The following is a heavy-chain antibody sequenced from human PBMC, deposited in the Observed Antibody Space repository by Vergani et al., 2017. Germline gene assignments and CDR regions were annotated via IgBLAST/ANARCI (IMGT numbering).Heavy chain of an antibody. CDR3: TTDPRYCGDGSCYWLRDHHYYGMDV. Sequence: EVQLVESGGGIVKPGGSLKLSCVASGFGFRTPWWTWFGRLPGKGLEWFGGIKRTFDLGTTDYAAAVKGRFTISRDDSKNTLFLQMNGLKTEDIGVYYCTTDPRYCGDGSCYWLRDHHYYGMDVWGQGTTVTVSS. CDR2: IKRTFDLGTT. D-gene: IGHD2-21*01. CDR1: GFGFRTPW. V-gene: IGHV3-15*01. J-gene: IGHJ6*02.